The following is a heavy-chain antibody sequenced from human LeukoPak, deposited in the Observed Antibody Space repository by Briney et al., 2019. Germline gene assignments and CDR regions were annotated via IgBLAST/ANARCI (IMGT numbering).Heavy chain of an antibody. V-gene: IGHV1-46*01. D-gene: IGHD6-6*01. CDR1: GYTFTSYA. Sequence: GASVKVSCKASGYTFTSYAMNWVRQAPGQGLEWMGIINPSGGSTSYAQKFQGRVTMTRDMSTSTVYMELSSLRSEDTAVYYCARDGAYSSSSGSGYYYYMDVWGKGTTVTVSS. CDR3: ARDGAYSSSSGSGYYYYMDV. J-gene: IGHJ6*03. CDR2: INPSGGST.